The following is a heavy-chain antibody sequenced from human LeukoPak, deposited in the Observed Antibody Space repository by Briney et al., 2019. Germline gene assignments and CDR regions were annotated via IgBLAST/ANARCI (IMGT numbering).Heavy chain of an antibody. Sequence: ASLYASCKASGYSFTNYALHWVRQAPGQRRGWMGGTNGYTANTRFSHDFQGRLTSTMDTPARTGYMELSTLRSEDTAVCYCARSPGGNARTWLDYWGRGTLVTVPS. CDR3: ARSPGGNARTWLDY. CDR2: TNGYTANT. V-gene: IGHV1-3*02. D-gene: IGHD4-23*01. CDR1: GYSFTNYA. J-gene: IGHJ4*02.